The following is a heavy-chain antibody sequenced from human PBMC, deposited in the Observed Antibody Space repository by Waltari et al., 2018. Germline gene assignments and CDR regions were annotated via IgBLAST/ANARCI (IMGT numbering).Heavy chain of an antibody. CDR2: IIPSFGTA. V-gene: IGHV1-69*08. D-gene: IGHD3-22*01. J-gene: IGHJ4*02. CDR1: GGTFSSYA. Sequence: QVQLVQSGAEVKKPGSSVKVSCKASGGTFSSYAISWVRQAPGQGLEWMGRIIPSFGTANYAQKFQGRVTITADKSTSTAYMELSSLRSEDTAVYYCASLVKNYYDSSGYSDWGQGTLVTVSS. CDR3: ASLVKNYYDSSGYSD.